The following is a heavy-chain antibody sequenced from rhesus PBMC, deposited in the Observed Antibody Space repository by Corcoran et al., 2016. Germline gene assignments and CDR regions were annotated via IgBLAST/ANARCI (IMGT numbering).Heavy chain of an antibody. CDR1: GGSISSNY. D-gene: IGHD1-44*02. Sequence: QVQLRESGPGLVKPSETLSLTCAVSGGSISSNYWSWIRQPPGKGLEWIGRMYGSVGVTDYTPSLKGRGTISTGPSKNQFSLKLGSVTAAAPAVYYCARGGSWYFDLWGPGTPITISS. J-gene: IGHJ2*01. CDR2: MYGSVGVT. V-gene: IGHV4-160*01. CDR3: ARGGSWYFDL.